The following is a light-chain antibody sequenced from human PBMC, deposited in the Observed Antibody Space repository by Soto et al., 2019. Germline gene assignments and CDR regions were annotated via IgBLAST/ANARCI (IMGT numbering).Light chain of an antibody. J-gene: IGKJ3*01. Sequence: EIVLTQSPGTLSLSPGERATLSCRASQSVSSSYLAWYQQKPGQAPRLLIYGASSRATGIPDRFSGSGSGTDCTLTISRLEPEDSAVYYCQQYGSSFTFGPGTKVDIK. CDR2: GAS. V-gene: IGKV3-20*01. CDR3: QQYGSSFT. CDR1: QSVSSSY.